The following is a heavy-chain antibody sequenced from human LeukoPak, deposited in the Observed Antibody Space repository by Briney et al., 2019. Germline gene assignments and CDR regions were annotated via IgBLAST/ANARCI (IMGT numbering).Heavy chain of an antibody. V-gene: IGHV3-74*03. CDR3: VRSRFTTSSFDY. D-gene: IGHD2-2*01. J-gene: IGHJ4*02. CDR2: INSDESVT. CDR1: GFTFSSSW. Sequence: GSLRLSCAASGFTFSSSWMQWVRQAPGQGLVWVSRINSDESVTTYTNSVKGRFTISRDNAKNTLYLQMNSLRAEDTATYYCVRSRFTTSSFDYWGQGTLVTVSS.